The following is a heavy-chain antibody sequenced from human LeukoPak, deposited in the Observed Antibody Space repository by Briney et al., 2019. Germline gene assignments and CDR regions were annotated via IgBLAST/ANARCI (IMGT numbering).Heavy chain of an antibody. D-gene: IGHD6-13*01. CDR2: ISGDGGST. CDR3: AKEKNSSSWYPDEYYFDY. J-gene: IGHJ4*02. CDR1: GFTFDDYA. V-gene: IGHV3-43*02. Sequence: PGGSLRLSCAASGFTFDDYAMHWVRQAPGKGLEWVSLISGDGGSTYYADSVKGRFTISRDNSKNSLYLQMNSLRTEDTALYYCAKEKNSSSWYPDEYYFDYWCQGTLVTVSS.